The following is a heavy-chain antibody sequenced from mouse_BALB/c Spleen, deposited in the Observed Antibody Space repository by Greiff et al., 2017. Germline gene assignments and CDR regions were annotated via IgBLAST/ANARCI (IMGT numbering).Heavy chain of an antibody. V-gene: IGHV5-6-4*01. CDR1: GFTFSSYT. Sequence: EVKLMESGGGLVKPGGSLKLSCAASGFTFSSYTMSWVRQTPEKRLEWVATISSGGSYTYYPDSVKGRFTISRDNAKNTLYLQMSSLKSEDTAMYYCTREKVGGWFAYWGQGTLVTVSA. CDR3: TREKVGGWFAY. CDR2: ISSGGSYT. D-gene: IGHD3-1*01. J-gene: IGHJ3*01.